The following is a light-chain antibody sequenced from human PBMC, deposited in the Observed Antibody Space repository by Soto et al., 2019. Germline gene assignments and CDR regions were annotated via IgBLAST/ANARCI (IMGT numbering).Light chain of an antibody. CDR3: QQYGSSPWT. CDR2: GAS. J-gene: IGKJ1*01. Sequence: EIVLTQSPGTLSLSPGERATLSCRASQSVSSSYLAWYQQKPGQAPRLLIYGASSRATGIPDRFSGSGSGTDFTLTIGRLESADFAVYYCQQYGSSPWTFGQGTKV. CDR1: QSVSSSY. V-gene: IGKV3-20*01.